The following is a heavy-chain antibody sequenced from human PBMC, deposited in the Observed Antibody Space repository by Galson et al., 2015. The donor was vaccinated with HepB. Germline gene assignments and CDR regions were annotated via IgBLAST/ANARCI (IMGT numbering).Heavy chain of an antibody. D-gene: IGHD3-22*01. Sequence: SVKVSCKASGYTFTSYGISWVRQAPGQGLEWMGWISAYNGNTNYAQKLQGRVTMTTDTSTSTAYMELRSLRSDDTAVYYCARDWVYYDSSGYSKGGAFDIWGQGTMVTVSS. CDR2: ISAYNGNT. CDR1: GYTFTSYG. V-gene: IGHV1-18*01. J-gene: IGHJ3*02. CDR3: ARDWVYYDSSGYSKGGAFDI.